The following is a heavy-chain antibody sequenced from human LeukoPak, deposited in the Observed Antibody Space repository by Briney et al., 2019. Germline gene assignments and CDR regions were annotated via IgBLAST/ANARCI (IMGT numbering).Heavy chain of an antibody. J-gene: IGHJ3*02. Sequence: GGSLRLSCAASGFSFDDYGMSWVRQAPGKGLEWVSYISRSGGTIYYADSVKGRFTISRDNAKNSLYLQMNSLRAEDTAVYYCARDTVTTGVDAFDIWGQGTMVTVSS. CDR3: ARDTVTTGVDAFDI. CDR2: ISRSGGTI. D-gene: IGHD1-1*01. CDR1: GFSFDDYG. V-gene: IGHV3-48*03.